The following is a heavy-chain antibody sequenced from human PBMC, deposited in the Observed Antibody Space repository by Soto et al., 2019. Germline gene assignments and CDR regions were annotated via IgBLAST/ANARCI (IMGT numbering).Heavy chain of an antibody. CDR3: AKRRGAGGHFAY. D-gene: IGHD2-15*01. J-gene: IGHJ4*02. Sequence: DVQLLESGGGLVQPEGSLRLSCAASRFTFSSYAMGWVRQGPGKGLEWVAVVSIGGSTHYADSVRGRFTISRDNSKNTLSLPMNSLTAEDTAVYFCAKRRGAGGHFAYWGQGALVTVSS. V-gene: IGHV3-23*01. CDR2: VSIGGST. CDR1: RFTFSSYA.